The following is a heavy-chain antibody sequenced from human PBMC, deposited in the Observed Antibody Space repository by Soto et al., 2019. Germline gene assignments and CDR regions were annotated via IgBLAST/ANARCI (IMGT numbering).Heavy chain of an antibody. D-gene: IGHD2-2*01. Sequence: GASVKVSCKASGGTFSSYAISWVRQAPGQGLEWMGGIIPIFGTANYAQKFQGRVTITADKSTSTAYMELSSLRSEDTAVYYCARPVVPAALYYYYYGMDVWGQGTTVTVSS. V-gene: IGHV1-69*06. J-gene: IGHJ6*02. CDR3: ARPVVPAALYYYYYGMDV. CDR2: IIPIFGTA. CDR1: GGTFSSYA.